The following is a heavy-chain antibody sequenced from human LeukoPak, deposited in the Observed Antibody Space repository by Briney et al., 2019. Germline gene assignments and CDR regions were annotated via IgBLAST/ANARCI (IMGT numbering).Heavy chain of an antibody. CDR1: GCSISSGYY. V-gene: IGHV4-38-2*01. D-gene: IGHD6-19*01. CDR3: TRGSSGLYYFDY. J-gene: IGHJ4*02. CDR2: IYYSGST. Sequence: SETLSLTCAVSGCSISSGYYWGWIRQPPGKGLEWIGSIYYSGSTYYNPSLKSRVTISVDTSKNQFSLKLSSVTAADTAVYYCTRGSSGLYYFDYWGQGTLVTVSS.